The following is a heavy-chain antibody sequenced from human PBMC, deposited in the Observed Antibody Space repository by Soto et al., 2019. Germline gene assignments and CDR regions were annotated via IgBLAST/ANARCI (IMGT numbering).Heavy chain of an antibody. V-gene: IGHV3-23*01. CDR3: ARGWQGDY. J-gene: IGHJ4*02. Sequence: EVQVLESGGDLVQPGVSLRLSCEASEFTFTSYAMNWVRQAPGKGLEWVSAISGSGRETYYADSVKGRFTISRDNSKNTLFLQMNNLRAEDTAIYYCARGWQGDYWGQGTLVTVSS. CDR1: EFTFTSYA. D-gene: IGHD6-19*01. CDR2: ISGSGRET.